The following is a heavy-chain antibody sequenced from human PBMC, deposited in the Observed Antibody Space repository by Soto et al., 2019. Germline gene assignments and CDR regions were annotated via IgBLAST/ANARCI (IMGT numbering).Heavy chain of an antibody. D-gene: IGHD4-17*01. V-gene: IGHV3-74*01. CDR2: IKTDGSFS. J-gene: IGHJ4*02. CDR1: GFTFSSYY. CDR3: ARGFYGDPPALDY. Sequence: EVQLVESGGGLVQPGGSLRLSCAASGFTFSSYYMHCVRQAPGKGLVWISRIKTDGSFSSYADSVKGRFTISRDNARNTLFLQMNSLSDDDTAVYYCARGFYGDPPALDYWGQGTLVSVSS.